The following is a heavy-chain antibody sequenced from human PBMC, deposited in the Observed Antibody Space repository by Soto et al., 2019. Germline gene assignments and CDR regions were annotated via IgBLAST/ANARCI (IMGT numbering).Heavy chain of an antibody. CDR2: ISAYNGNT. Sequence: ASVKVSCKASGYTFTSYGISWVRQAPGQGLEWMGWISAYNGNTNYAQKLQGRVTMTTDTSTSTAYMELRSRRSDDTAVYYCARAIYGSGSYNYYYYYGMDVWGQGTTVTVSS. V-gene: IGHV1-18*01. CDR1: GYTFTSYG. J-gene: IGHJ6*02. CDR3: ARAIYGSGSYNYYYYYGMDV. D-gene: IGHD3-10*01.